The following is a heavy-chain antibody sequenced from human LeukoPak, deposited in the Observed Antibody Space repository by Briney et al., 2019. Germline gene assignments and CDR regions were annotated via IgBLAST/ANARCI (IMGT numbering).Heavy chain of an antibody. J-gene: IGHJ5*02. CDR2: INPNSGGT. V-gene: IGHV1-2*02. CDR1: GYTFTGYY. Sequence: ASVKVSCKASGYTFTGYYMHWVRQAPGQGLEWMGWINPNSGGTNYAQKFQGRVTMTRDTSISTAYMELSRLRSDDTAVYYCARDLCGGDCYNIDPRGQGTLVTVSS. D-gene: IGHD2-21*01. CDR3: ARDLCGGDCYNIDP.